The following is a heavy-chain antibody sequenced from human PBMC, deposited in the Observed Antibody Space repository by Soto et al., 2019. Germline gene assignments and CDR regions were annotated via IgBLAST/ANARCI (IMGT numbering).Heavy chain of an antibody. D-gene: IGHD3-10*01. Sequence: LSLTCTVSGGSIRSTTHYWGWVRQAPGKGLEWVAVISYDGSNKYYADSVKGRFTISRDNSKNTLYLQMNSLRAEDTAVYYCARAWGSPGYWGQGTLVTVSS. CDR2: ISYDGSNK. CDR1: GGSIRSTT. CDR3: ARAWGSPGY. J-gene: IGHJ4*02. V-gene: IGHV3-30*14.